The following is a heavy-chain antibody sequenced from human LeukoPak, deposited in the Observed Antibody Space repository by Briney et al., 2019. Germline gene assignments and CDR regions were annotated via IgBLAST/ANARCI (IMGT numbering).Heavy chain of an antibody. Sequence: GGSLRLSCAASGFTFSSYALSWVRQAPGKGLEWVSGISGSGGSTYYADSVKGRFTISRDNSKNTLYLQMNSLRAEDTAIYYCATNTAMGYFDYWGQGTLVTVSS. J-gene: IGHJ4*02. CDR3: ATNTAMGYFDY. V-gene: IGHV3-23*01. D-gene: IGHD5-18*01. CDR2: ISGSGGST. CDR1: GFTFSSYA.